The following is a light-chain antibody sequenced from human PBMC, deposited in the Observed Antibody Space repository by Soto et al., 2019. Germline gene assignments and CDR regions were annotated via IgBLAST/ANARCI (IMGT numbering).Light chain of an antibody. Sequence: EIVLTQSPATLSWSPGERATLSCRASQSVSSYLAWYQQKPGQAPRLLIYDASNRATGIPARFSGSGSGTXXXXXXXXXXPEXXAXXXXXQRSNWPPPMYTFGQGTKLEIK. V-gene: IGKV3-11*01. CDR2: DAS. CDR1: QSVSSY. CDR3: XQRSNWPPPMYT. J-gene: IGKJ2*01.